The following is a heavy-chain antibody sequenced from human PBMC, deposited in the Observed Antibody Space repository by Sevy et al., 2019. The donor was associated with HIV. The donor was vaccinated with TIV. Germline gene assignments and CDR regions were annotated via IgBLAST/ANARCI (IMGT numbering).Heavy chain of an antibody. CDR3: ARDRVVHNDYIFVAYYYGMDV. CDR2: IFSGGRT. D-gene: IGHD4-4*01. J-gene: IGHJ6*02. CDR1: GFAVSDNC. V-gene: IGHV3-53*01. Sequence: GSLRLSCAVSGFAVSDNCMSWVRQSPGKGLEWVSVIFSGGRTSYADSVKGRFTVSRDGSKNTLYLQMDNLRADDTATYYCARDRVVHNDYIFVAYYYGMDVWGQGTTVTVSS.